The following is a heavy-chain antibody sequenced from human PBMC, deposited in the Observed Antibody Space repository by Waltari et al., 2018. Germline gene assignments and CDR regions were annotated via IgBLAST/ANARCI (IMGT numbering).Heavy chain of an antibody. D-gene: IGHD5-12*01. V-gene: IGHV4-59*01. CDR3: ARGPPVATAYFDY. Sequence: QVQLQESGPGLVKPSETLSLTCTVSGGSISSYYWSWIRQPPGKGLEWIGYIYYSGSTNYNPSLKSRVTISVDTSKNQFSLKLSSVTAADTAVYYCARGPPVATAYFDYWCQGTLVTVSS. J-gene: IGHJ4*02. CDR1: GGSISSYY. CDR2: IYYSGST.